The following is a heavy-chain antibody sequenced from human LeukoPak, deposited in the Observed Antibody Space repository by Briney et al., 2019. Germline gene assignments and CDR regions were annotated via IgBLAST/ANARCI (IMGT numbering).Heavy chain of an antibody. D-gene: IGHD3-10*01. J-gene: IGHJ4*02. CDR2: IYSGGST. Sequence: PGGSLRLSCAASGFTVSSNYMSWVRQAPGKGLEWVSVIYSGGSTYYADSVKGRFTISRDNSKNTLYLQMNSLRAEDTAVYYCARSYPLATKLNYFDYWGQGTLVTVSS. V-gene: IGHV3-66*01. CDR1: GFTVSSNY. CDR3: ARSYPLATKLNYFDY.